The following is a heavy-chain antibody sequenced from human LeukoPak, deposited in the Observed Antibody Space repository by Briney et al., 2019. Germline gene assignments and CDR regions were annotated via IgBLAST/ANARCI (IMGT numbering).Heavy chain of an antibody. CDR3: ARSGPGDAFDI. CDR2: IYSGGNT. CDR1: GFTVSSNY. Sequence: PGRSLRLSCAASGFTVSSNYMSWVRQAPGKGLEWVSVIYSGGNTYYADSVKGRFTISRDNSKNTLYLQMNSLRAEDTAVYYCARSGPGDAFDIWGQGTMVTVSS. J-gene: IGHJ3*02. V-gene: IGHV3-53*01.